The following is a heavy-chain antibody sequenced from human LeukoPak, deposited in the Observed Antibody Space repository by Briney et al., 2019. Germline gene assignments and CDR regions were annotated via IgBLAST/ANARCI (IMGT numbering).Heavy chain of an antibody. CDR1: GGSISSGSYY. J-gene: IGHJ6*03. V-gene: IGHV4-61*02. CDR3: ARQDTYFDRLSGYYYYMDV. CDR2: IYTSGST. D-gene: IGHD3-9*01. Sequence: PSETLSLTCTVSGGSISSGSYYWSWIWQPAGKGLEWIGRIYTSGSTNYNPSLKSRVTISVDTSKNQFSLKLSSVTAADTAVYYCARQDTYFDRLSGYYYYMDVWGKGTTVTISS.